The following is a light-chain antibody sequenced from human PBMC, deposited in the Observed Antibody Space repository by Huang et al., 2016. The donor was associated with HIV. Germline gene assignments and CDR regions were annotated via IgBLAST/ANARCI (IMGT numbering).Light chain of an antibody. CDR3: QQYYNWPRT. V-gene: IGKV3-15*01. CDR1: QSVSSTY. Sequence: EIVMTQSPATLSVSPGETATLSCRASQSVSSTYLAWYQQKPGQAPRLLIYGASTRATGIPARFSGSGSGTEFSLTISSLQSEDVAVYYCQQYYNWPRTFGQGTKVEIK. CDR2: GAS. J-gene: IGKJ1*01.